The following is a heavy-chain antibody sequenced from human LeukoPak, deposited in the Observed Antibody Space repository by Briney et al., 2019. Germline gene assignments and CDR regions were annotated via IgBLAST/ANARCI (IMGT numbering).Heavy chain of an antibody. CDR1: GYTFTGYY. CDR2: MNPNSGGT. Sequence: ASVKVSCKASGYTFTGYYMHWVRQAPGQGLEWMGWMNPNSGGTNYAQKFQGRVTMTRDTSISTAYMELSRLRSDDTAVYYCARDQPTPMTTVTTNWFDPWGQGTLVTVSS. J-gene: IGHJ5*02. D-gene: IGHD4-17*01. CDR3: ARDQPTPMTTVTTNWFDP. V-gene: IGHV1-2*02.